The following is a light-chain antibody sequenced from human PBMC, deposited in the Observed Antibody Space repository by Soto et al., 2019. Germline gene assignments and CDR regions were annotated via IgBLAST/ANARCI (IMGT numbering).Light chain of an antibody. CDR1: GSNIGAPYD. Sequence: QSVLTQPPSLSGAPGQRVTISCTGSGSNIGAPYDVHWYQHLPGTAPKLLIYGSTNRPSGVPGRFSGSKSGTSASLAITGLQAEDGADYYCQSYDNSLSGYGFGAGTKLTVL. CDR3: QSYDNSLSGYG. J-gene: IGLJ1*01. V-gene: IGLV1-40*01. CDR2: GST.